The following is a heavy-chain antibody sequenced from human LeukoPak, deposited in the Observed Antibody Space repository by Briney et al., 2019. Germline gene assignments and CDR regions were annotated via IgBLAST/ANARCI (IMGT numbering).Heavy chain of an antibody. CDR1: GFSFGSYS. Sequence: SGGSLRLSCATSGFSFGSYSMSWVRQAPGKGLEWVSFISRTSDDIYHADSVKGRFTISRDNANNSLYLQMNSLRAEDTGVYYCAKDLPAAVDWGQGTLVTVSS. D-gene: IGHD2-15*01. J-gene: IGHJ4*02. V-gene: IGHV3-21*01. CDR3: AKDLPAAVD. CDR2: ISRTSDDI.